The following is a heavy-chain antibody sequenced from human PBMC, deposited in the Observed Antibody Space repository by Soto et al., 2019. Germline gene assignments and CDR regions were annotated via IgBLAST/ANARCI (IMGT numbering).Heavy chain of an antibody. D-gene: IGHD1-26*01. V-gene: IGHV3-33*01. CDR3: ARDSAVGTFDH. CDR2: IWYDGSNK. J-gene: IGHJ5*02. CDR1: GFTFSTYG. Sequence: GGSLRLSCVASGFTFSTYGFHWVRQAPGKGLEWVAVIWYDGSNKYYADSVKGRFTVSRDDSKNTLYLQMNSLRAEDTAVYYCARDSAVGTFDHWGPGTLVTVSS.